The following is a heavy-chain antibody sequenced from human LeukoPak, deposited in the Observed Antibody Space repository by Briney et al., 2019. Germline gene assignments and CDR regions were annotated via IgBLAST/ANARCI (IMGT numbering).Heavy chain of an antibody. V-gene: IGHV3-9*01. Sequence: GGSLRLSCAGSGFIFNNYAMHWVRQPPGKGLEWVSGISWNSGSIDYADSVKGRFTISRDDAKNSLYLQMNSLRVEDTAFYYCAKDNRRHYTSGPNPDSLHWGQGALVTVSS. D-gene: IGHD6-19*01. CDR2: ISWNSGSI. CDR3: AKDNRRHYTSGPNPDSLH. CDR1: GFIFNNYA. J-gene: IGHJ4*02.